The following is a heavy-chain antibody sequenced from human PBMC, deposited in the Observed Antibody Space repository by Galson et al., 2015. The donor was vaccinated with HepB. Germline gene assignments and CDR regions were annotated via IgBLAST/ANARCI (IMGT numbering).Heavy chain of an antibody. D-gene: IGHD3-22*01. Sequence: SVKVSCKASGYTFATYGITWVRQAPGQGPEWMGWISGHSGDTNYAQKLQGRVTMTTDTSTSIAFMELRSLRSDDTAVYYCARALLYYYDSSGYYAPYYWGQGTLVTVSS. CDR2: ISGHSGDT. CDR1: GYTFATYG. J-gene: IGHJ4*02. V-gene: IGHV1-18*01. CDR3: ARALLYYYDSSGYYAPYY.